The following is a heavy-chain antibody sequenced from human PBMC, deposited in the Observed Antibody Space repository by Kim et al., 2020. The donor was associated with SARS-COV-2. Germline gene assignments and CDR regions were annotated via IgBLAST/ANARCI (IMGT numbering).Heavy chain of an antibody. CDR2: ISSSSSYI. CDR1: GFTFSSNS. CDR3: ASTTGGDYDILTGLTPDGYYYGMDV. V-gene: IGHV3-21*01. D-gene: IGHD3-9*01. J-gene: IGHJ6*02. Sequence: GGSLRLSCAASGFTFSSNSMNWVRQAPGKGLEWVSSISSSSSYIYYADSVKGRFTISRDNAKNSLYLQMNSLRAEDKAVYYCASTTGGDYDILTGLTPDGYYYGMDVWAQGTTVTFSS.